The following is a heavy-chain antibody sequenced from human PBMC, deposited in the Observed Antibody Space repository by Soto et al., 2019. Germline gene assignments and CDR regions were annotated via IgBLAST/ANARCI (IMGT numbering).Heavy chain of an antibody. CDR3: ARLVFSQPLSYYSYMYI. D-gene: IGHD2-2*01. CDR1: GGSISSYY. V-gene: IGHV4-59*08. CDR2: IYYSGST. Sequence: SETLSLTCTVSGGSISSYYWSWIRQPPGKGLEWIGYIYYSGSTNYNPSLKSRVTISVDTSKNQFSLKLSSVTAADTAVYYCARLVFSQPLSYYSYMYILGKHTTLTISS. J-gene: IGHJ6*03.